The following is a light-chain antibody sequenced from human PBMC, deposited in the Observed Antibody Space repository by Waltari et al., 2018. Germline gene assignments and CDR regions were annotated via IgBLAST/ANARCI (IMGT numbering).Light chain of an antibody. CDR3: SSYTSSNTWV. CDR2: DVS. CDR1: SSDVGGYHY. J-gene: IGLJ3*02. Sequence: QTALTQPASVSGSPGQSITLPCTGPSSDVGGYHYVSWYQQHPGKAPKLMIDDVSNRPSGLSNRFSGSKSGNTASLTISGLQAEDEADYYCSSYTSSNTWVFGGGTKLTVL. V-gene: IGLV2-14*03.